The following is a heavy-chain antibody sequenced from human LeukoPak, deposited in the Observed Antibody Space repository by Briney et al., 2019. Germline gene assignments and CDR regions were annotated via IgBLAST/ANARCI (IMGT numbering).Heavy chain of an antibody. CDR1: GYTFTGYY. Sequence: ASVKVSCKTSGYTFTGYYIHWVRQAPGQGLEWMGWINPNSGGTNFAQRFQGRVTMTGDTSISTAYMELSRLRSDDTAVYYCARSLSFYDTSGYYDYWGQGTLVTVSS. J-gene: IGHJ4*02. V-gene: IGHV1-2*02. CDR3: ARSLSFYDTSGYYDY. CDR2: INPNSGGT. D-gene: IGHD3-22*01.